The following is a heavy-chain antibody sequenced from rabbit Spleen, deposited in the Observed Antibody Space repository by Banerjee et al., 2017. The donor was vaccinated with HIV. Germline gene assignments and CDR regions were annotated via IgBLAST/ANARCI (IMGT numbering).Heavy chain of an antibody. J-gene: IGHJ6*01. V-gene: IGHV1S45*01. Sequence: QEQLEESGGGLVKPEGSLTLTCKASGFSFSDREVMCWVRQAPGKGLEWIACINAVTGKAVYASWSKGRFTFSKSSSTTVTLQMSSLTAADTATYFCARDTGSSFSSYGMDLWGPGTLVTVS. CDR2: INAVTGKA. CDR3: ARDTGSSFSSYGMDL. CDR1: GFSFSDREV. D-gene: IGHD8-1*01.